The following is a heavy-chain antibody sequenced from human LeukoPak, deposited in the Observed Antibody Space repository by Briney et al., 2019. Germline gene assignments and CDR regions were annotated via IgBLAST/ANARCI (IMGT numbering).Heavy chain of an antibody. CDR1: GGSLSGYY. Sequence: SETLSPTCAVYGGSLSGYYWSWIRQPPGKGLEWIGEINHSGSTNDNPSLKSRVTISVDTSKNQFSLKLGSVTAADTAVYYCARGYCSSTSCPRCRFDPGGQGTLVPVSS. V-gene: IGHV4-34*01. J-gene: IGHJ5*02. D-gene: IGHD2-2*01. CDR2: INHSGST. CDR3: ARGYCSSTSCPRCRFDP.